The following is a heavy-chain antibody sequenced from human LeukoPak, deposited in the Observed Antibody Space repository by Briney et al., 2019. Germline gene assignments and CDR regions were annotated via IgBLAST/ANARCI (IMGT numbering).Heavy chain of an antibody. CDR1: GYTLTELS. D-gene: IGHD3-10*01. J-gene: IGHJ6*04. CDR3: ATMVRGVIIFDYGMDV. V-gene: IGHV1-24*01. Sequence: ASVKVSCKVSGYTLTELSMHWVRQAPGKGLGWMGGFDPEDGETIYAQKFQGRVTMTEDTSTDTAYMELSSLRSEDTAVYYCATMVRGVIIFDYGMDVWGKGTTVTVSS. CDR2: FDPEDGET.